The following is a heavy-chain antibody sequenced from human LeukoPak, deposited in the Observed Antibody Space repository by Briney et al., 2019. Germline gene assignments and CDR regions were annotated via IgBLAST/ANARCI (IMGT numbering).Heavy chain of an antibody. Sequence: PGGSLRLSCAASGFTFSEYAMHWVRQAPGKGLEWVAVISYGGRQKYYGDSVKGRFTISRDNPKNTLYLQMNSLRAEDTAVYYCAKDKSIAVAGTPLGYWGQGTLVTVSS. D-gene: IGHD6-19*01. V-gene: IGHV3-30-3*01. J-gene: IGHJ4*02. CDR1: GFTFSEYA. CDR3: AKDKSIAVAGTPLGY. CDR2: ISYGGRQK.